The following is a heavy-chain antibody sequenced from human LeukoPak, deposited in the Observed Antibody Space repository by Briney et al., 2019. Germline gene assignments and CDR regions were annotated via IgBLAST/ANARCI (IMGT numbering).Heavy chain of an antibody. CDR2: ISSSGSTI. J-gene: IGHJ5*02. Sequence: PGGYLRLSCAASGFTFSDYYMSWIRQAPGKGLEWVSYISSSGSTIYYADSVKGRFTISRDNTKNSLYLQMNSLRAEDTAVYYCARRWDYCGNNRGWFDPWGQGTLVTVSS. CDR3: ARRWDYCGNNRGWFDP. CDR1: GFTFSDYY. V-gene: IGHV3-11*01. D-gene: IGHD4-23*01.